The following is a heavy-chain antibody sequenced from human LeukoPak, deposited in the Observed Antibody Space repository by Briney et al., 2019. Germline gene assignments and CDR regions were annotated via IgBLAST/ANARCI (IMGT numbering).Heavy chain of an antibody. J-gene: IGHJ4*02. CDR2: IQSKSDGGTR. CDR1: GFLFTNAW. Sequence: PGGSLRLSCAASGFLFTNAWMHWVRQAPGKGLEWVGRIQSKSDGGTRRYAAPVKDRFIISRDDAQNTLFLQMNSLQTEDTAVYYCATDSRLGGDFDLGNYWGQGTPVAVSS. V-gene: IGHV3-15*07. CDR3: ATDSRLGGDFDLGNY. D-gene: IGHD2-21*02.